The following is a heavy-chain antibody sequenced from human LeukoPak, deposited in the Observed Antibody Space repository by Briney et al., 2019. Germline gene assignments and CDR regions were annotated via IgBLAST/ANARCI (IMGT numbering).Heavy chain of an antibody. V-gene: IGHV3-48*03. Sequence: GGSLRLSCVASGFTLSSHWMPWLRLAPGKGLEWGSYISSSGSTIYYAESVRGRFTISRDIAKKSMYSQMISLRAEDTAVYYCARDLRFVAVADHYYFDLWGRGTLVTVSS. CDR1: GFTLSSHW. D-gene: IGHD6-19*01. CDR2: ISSSGSTI. CDR3: ARDLRFVAVADHYYFDL. J-gene: IGHJ2*01.